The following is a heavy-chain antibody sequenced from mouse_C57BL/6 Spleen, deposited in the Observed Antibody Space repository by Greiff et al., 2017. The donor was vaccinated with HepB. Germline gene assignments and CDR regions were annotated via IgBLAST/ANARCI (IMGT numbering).Heavy chain of an antibody. V-gene: IGHV5-17*01. CDR1: GFTFSDYG. CDR3: ARNDGYYFDY. CDR2: ISSGSSTI. Sequence: EVKRVESGGGLVKPGGSLKLSCAASGFTFSDYGMHWVRQAPEKGLEWVAYISSGSSTIYYADTVKGRFTISRDNAKNTLFLQMTSLRSEDTAMYYCARNDGYYFDYWGQGTTLTVSS. D-gene: IGHD2-3*01. J-gene: IGHJ2*01.